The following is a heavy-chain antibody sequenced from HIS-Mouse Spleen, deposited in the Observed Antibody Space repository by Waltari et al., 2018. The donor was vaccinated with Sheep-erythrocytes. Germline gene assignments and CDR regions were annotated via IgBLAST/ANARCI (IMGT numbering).Heavy chain of an antibody. CDR3: ARVAAVTTYYFDY. V-gene: IGHV3-21*01. D-gene: IGHD4-17*01. CDR2: ISSSSSYI. J-gene: IGHJ4*02. Sequence: APGKGLEWVSSISSSSSYIYYADSVKGRFNISRDNAKNSLYLQMNSLRAEDTAVYYCARVAAVTTYYFDYWGQGTLVTVSS.